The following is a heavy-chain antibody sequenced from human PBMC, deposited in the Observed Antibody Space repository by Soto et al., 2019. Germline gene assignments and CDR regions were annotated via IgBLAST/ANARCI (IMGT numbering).Heavy chain of an antibody. Sequence: KPSETLSLTCTVSGGSVSSGSYYWSWIRQPPGKGLEWIGYIYHSGSTNYNPSLRSRVTISVDTSKNQFSLRLRSVTAADTAVYYCAKHGYYECFHYWGQGTLVTVSS. J-gene: IGHJ1*01. D-gene: IGHD3-22*01. CDR3: AKHGYYECFHY. CDR1: GGSVSSGSYY. CDR2: IYHSGST. V-gene: IGHV4-61*01.